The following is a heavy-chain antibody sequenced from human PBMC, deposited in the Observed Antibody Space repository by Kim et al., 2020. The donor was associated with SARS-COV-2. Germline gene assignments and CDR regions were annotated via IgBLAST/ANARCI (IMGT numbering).Heavy chain of an antibody. V-gene: IGHV4-61*08. J-gene: IGHJ4*02. Sequence: SETLSLTCTVSGGSVSSGDYYWNWIRQAPGGYLEWIGYIYNSGTTNYNSSLKSRVAISVDTSNNQFSLKLNSGTAADTAVYFWARGGHLQLWSFDFWGQGTLITVSS. D-gene: IGHD5-18*01. CDR2: IYNSGTT. CDR3: ARGGHLQLWSFDF. CDR1: GGSVSSGDYY.